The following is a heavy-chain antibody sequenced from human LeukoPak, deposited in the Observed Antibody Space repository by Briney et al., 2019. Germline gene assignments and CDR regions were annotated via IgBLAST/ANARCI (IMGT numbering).Heavy chain of an antibody. CDR3: ASGDGYIW. CDR1: GYTFITYG. V-gene: IGHV1-18*01. Sequence: ASVTVSCKASGYTFITYGIIWVRQAPGQGLEWMGWISAYNGNTNYAQKFQGRVTMTTDTSTSTAYMELRSLRSDDTAVYYCASGDGYIWWGQGTQVTVSS. CDR2: ISAYNGNT. D-gene: IGHD5-12*01. J-gene: IGHJ4*02.